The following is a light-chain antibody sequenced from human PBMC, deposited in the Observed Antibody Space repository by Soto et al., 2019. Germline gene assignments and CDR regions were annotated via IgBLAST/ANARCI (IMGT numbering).Light chain of an antibody. V-gene: IGKV3-11*01. CDR1: QSVSSY. J-gene: IGKJ3*01. CDR3: QQRSNWPPN. CDR2: DAS. Sequence: EIVLTQSPATLSLSPGERATLSCRASQSVSSYLAWYRQKPGQAPRLLIYDASNRATGIPARFSGSGSGTDFTLTISSLEPEDFAVYYCQQRSNWPPNFGPGTKVDIK.